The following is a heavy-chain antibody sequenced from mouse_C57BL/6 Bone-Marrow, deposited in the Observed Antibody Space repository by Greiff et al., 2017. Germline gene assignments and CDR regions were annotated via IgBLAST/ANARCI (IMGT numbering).Heavy chain of an antibody. CDR1: GFTFSSYA. J-gene: IGHJ4*01. V-gene: IGHV5-4*01. Sequence: EVQGVESGGGLVKPGGSLKLSCAASGFTFSSYAMSWVRQTPEKRLEWVATISDGGSYTYYPDNVKGRFTISRDNAKNNLYLQMSHLKSEDTAMYYCARDGDPMDYWGRGTSVTGSS. CDR3: ARDGDPMDY. CDR2: ISDGGSYT.